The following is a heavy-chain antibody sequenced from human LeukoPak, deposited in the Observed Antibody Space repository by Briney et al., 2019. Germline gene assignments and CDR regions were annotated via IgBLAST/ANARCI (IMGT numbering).Heavy chain of an antibody. CDR2: ISSSGSTI. J-gene: IGHJ4*02. D-gene: IGHD2-2*01. CDR1: EFTFSSYS. V-gene: IGHV3-48*01. Sequence: PGGSLRLSCAASEFTFSSYSMNWVRQAPGKGLEWVSYISSSGSTIFYADSVKGRFTISRDNTKNSLYLQMNGLRAEETAVYYCARWDQLLSYDYWGQGTLVTVSS. CDR3: ARWDQLLSYDY.